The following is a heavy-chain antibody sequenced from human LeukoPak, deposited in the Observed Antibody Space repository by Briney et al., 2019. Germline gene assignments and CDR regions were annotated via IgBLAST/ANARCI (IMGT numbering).Heavy chain of an antibody. Sequence: GGSLRLSCTGSGFTFSDHYMTWIRQAPGKGLEWVSYISSSGTTTYYADSVKGRFTISRDKAKTTVYLQMAGLRAAVTAVYYCARVGSSRGWFDHWGHGTLVTVSS. CDR3: ARVGSSRGWFDH. V-gene: IGHV3-11*01. CDR1: GFTFSDHY. J-gene: IGHJ5*02. CDR2: ISSSGTTT. D-gene: IGHD3-10*01.